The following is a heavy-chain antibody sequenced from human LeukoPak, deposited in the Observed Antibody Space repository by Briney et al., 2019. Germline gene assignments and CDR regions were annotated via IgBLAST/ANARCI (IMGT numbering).Heavy chain of an antibody. CDR3: AKGFDWLVRENYFDY. Sequence: GGSLRLSCAASGFTFSRYWMHWVRQAPGKGLVWVSRIDEYGTTINYADSVKGRFTISRNNAGDTLFLQMNSLRAEDTALYYCAKGFDWLVRENYFDYWGQGTLVTVSS. J-gene: IGHJ4*02. D-gene: IGHD3-9*01. CDR1: GFTFSRYW. V-gene: IGHV3-74*01. CDR2: IDEYGTTI.